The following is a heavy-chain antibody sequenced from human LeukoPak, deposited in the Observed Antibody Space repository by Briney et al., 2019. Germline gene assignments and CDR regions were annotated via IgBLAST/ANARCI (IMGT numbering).Heavy chain of an antibody. Sequence: GGSLRLSCAASGFTFSSYWMSWVRQAPGKGLEWVANIKQDGSEKYYVDSVKGRFTISRDNAKNSLYLQMNSLRAEDTAVYYCARPPRAGSGFPPDYWGQGTLVTVSS. D-gene: IGHD6-19*01. V-gene: IGHV3-7*03. CDR2: IKQDGSEK. CDR3: ARPPRAGSGFPPDY. CDR1: GFTFSSYW. J-gene: IGHJ4*02.